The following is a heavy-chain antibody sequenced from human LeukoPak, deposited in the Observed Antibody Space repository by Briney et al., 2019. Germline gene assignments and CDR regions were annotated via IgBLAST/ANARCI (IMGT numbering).Heavy chain of an antibody. CDR1: GGSISSYY. V-gene: IGHV4-59*01. D-gene: IGHD5-12*01. J-gene: IGHJ5*02. Sequence: SETLSLTCTVSGGSISSYYWSWIRQPPGKGLEWIGYIYYSGSTNYNPSLKSRVTISVDTSKNQFSRKLSSVTAADTAVYYCARDRNSGGYDARPNWFDPWGQGTLVTVSS. CDR2: IYYSGST. CDR3: ARDRNSGGYDARPNWFDP.